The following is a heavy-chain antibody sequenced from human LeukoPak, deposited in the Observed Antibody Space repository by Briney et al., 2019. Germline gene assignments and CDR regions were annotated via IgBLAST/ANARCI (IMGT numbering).Heavy chain of an antibody. CDR3: ARDQGGEQSY. Sequence: GGSLRLSCAASGFTFSSYSMNWVRQAPGKGLEWVSYISSFSGTIYYADSVKGRFTISRDNAKNSLYLQMNSLRAEDTAVYYCARDQGGEQSYWGQGTLVTVSS. CDR2: ISSFSGTI. D-gene: IGHD3-16*01. V-gene: IGHV3-48*01. J-gene: IGHJ4*02. CDR1: GFTFSSYS.